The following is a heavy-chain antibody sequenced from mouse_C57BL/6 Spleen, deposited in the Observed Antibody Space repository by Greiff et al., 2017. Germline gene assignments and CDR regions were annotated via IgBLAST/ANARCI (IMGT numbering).Heavy chain of an antibody. J-gene: IGHJ2*01. D-gene: IGHD1-1*01. V-gene: IGHV1-55*01. Sequence: QVQLQQPGAELVKPGASVKMSCKASGYTFTSYWITWVKQRPGQGLEWIGDIYPGSGSPNYNEKFKSKATLTVDTSSSTAYMQLSSLTSEDSAVYYCASEDYYDSGYYFGYWGKGTTLTVSS. CDR3: ASEDYYDSGYYFGY. CDR1: GYTFTSYW. CDR2: IYPGSGSP.